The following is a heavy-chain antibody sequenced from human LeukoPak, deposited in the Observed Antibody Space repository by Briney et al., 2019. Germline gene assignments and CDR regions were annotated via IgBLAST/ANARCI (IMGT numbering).Heavy chain of an antibody. Sequence: SETLSLTCTVSGGSISNYYWSWIRQPAGKGLEWIGHIYTTENTNYNPSLKSRVTMSVDTSKNQFSLKLSSVTAADTAVYYCARDGNYYGSGSYYWGQGTLVIVSS. V-gene: IGHV4-4*07. D-gene: IGHD3-10*01. CDR1: GGSISNYY. CDR3: ARDGNYYGSGSYY. J-gene: IGHJ4*02. CDR2: IYTTENT.